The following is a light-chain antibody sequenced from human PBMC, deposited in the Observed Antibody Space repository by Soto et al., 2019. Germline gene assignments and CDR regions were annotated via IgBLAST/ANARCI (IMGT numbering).Light chain of an antibody. J-gene: IGKJ5*01. V-gene: IGKV3-11*01. CDR1: QSVSRY. CDR3: QQRSNWPPIT. CDR2: DAS. Sequence: LXXXXXASLSCRASQSVSRYLAWYQQKPGQAPRLLIYDASNRATGIPARFSGSGSGTNFTLTISSLEPEDFAVYYCQQRSNWPPITFGQGTRLEI.